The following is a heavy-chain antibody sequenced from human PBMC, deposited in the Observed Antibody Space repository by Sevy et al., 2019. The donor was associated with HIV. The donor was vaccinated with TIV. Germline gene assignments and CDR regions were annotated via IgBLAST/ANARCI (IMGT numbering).Heavy chain of an antibody. CDR3: AREENRDLGTIPLDS. CDR1: GFTFSHHN. V-gene: IGHV3-48*02. CDR2: ISKSGSTT. D-gene: IGHD1-1*01. Sequence: GGSLRLSCAASGFTFSHHNMNWVRQAPGKGLEWISYISKSGSTTYFADSVRGRFTISRDNAKNSLFLEMHSLTDEDTAVYYCAREENRDLGTIPLDSWGRGIQVTVSS. J-gene: IGHJ4*02.